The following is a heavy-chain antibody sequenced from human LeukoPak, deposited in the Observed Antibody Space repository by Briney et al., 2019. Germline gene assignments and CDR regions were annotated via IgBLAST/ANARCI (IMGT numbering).Heavy chain of an antibody. J-gene: IGHJ6*02. D-gene: IGHD3-10*01. V-gene: IGHV3-23*01. CDR1: GFTFSNYA. CDR3: AKVPYSDYGAGRPPFMDV. CDR2: ISDSGAST. Sequence: GGSLGLSCAASGFTFSNYAMSRVRQTPEKGLEWVSTISDSGASTYYADSVKGRFTISRDNSKNTLYLQMNSLRDEDTAVYYCAKVPYSDYGAGRPPFMDVWGQGTTVAISS.